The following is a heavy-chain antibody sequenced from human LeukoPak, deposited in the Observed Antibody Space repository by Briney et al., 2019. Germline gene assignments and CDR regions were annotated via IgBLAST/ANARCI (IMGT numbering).Heavy chain of an antibody. D-gene: IGHD3-10*01. V-gene: IGHV3-48*04. J-gene: IGHJ4*02. CDR2: ISSSGYPI. CDR3: VRGSLRLRAYYFDY. CDR1: GFTFSSYT. Sequence: KPGGSLRLSCAASGFTFSSYTMNWVRQAPGKGLEWVSYISSSGYPIYYADSVKGRFTISRDNAKHSLYLQMNSLRAEDTSVYYCVRGSLRLRAYYFDYWGQGTLVTVSS.